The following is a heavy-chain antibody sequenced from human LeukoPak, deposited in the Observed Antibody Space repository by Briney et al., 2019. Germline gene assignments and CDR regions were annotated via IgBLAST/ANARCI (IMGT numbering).Heavy chain of an antibody. CDR1: GGSISSYY. CDR2: IYTSGST. Sequence: SETLSLTCTVSGGSISSYYWSWIRQPAGKGLEWIGLIYTSGSTNYNPSLKSRVTMSVDTSKNQFSLKLSSVTAADTAVYYCARDHELLWFGESYNWFDPWGQGTLVTVSS. D-gene: IGHD3-10*01. J-gene: IGHJ5*02. CDR3: ARDHELLWFGESYNWFDP. V-gene: IGHV4-4*07.